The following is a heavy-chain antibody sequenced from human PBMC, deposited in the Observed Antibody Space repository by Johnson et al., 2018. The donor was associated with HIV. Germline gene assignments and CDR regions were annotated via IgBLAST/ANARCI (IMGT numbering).Heavy chain of an antibody. J-gene: IGHJ3*02. CDR3: ARAGVVDSYGSWKAFDI. CDR1: GFTFSSNW. V-gene: IGHV3-7*01. D-gene: IGHD3-10*01. Sequence: VQLVESGGTLVQPGGSLRLSCAVSGFTFSSNWMSWVRQAPGKGLEWVANIKQDGSDKNYVDSVKGRFTISRDNAKNSLYLQMNSLRPEDTAVYYCARAGVVDSYGSWKAFDIWGQGTLVTVSS. CDR2: IKQDGSDK.